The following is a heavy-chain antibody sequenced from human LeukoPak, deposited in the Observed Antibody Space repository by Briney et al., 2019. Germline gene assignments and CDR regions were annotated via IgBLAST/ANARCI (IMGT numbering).Heavy chain of an antibody. CDR1: GFTFSSYS. CDR2: ISSSGSYI. D-gene: IGHD2-21*01. Sequence: TGGSLRLSCAASGFTFSSYSMNWVRQAPGKGLEWVSSISSSGSYIYYADSVKGRFTISRDNAKNSLYLQMNSLRAEDTAMYYCARDSLISEWGQGTMVTVSS. V-gene: IGHV3-21*01. J-gene: IGHJ4*02. CDR3: ARDSLISE.